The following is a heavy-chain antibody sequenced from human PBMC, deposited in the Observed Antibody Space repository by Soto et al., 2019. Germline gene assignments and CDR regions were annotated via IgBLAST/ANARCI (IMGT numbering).Heavy chain of an antibody. V-gene: IGHV4-59*08. CDR2: IYYSGST. J-gene: IGHJ4*02. CDR3: ARAYSYGYGLYFDY. D-gene: IGHD5-18*01. CDR1: GGSIRSYY. Sequence: KASETLSLTCTVSGGSIRSYYWSWIRQHPGKGLELIGYIYYSGSTNYNPSLNSSLKSRATISVDTSKNQFSLKLSSVTAADTAVYYCARAYSYGYGLYFDYWGQGTLVTVSS.